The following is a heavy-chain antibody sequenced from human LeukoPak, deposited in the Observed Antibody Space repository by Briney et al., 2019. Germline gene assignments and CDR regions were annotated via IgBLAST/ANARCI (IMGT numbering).Heavy chain of an antibody. CDR2: IYYSGST. CDR3: VGTTLYYFDY. CDR1: GGSISSYY. Sequence: ASETLSLTCTVSGGSISSYYWSWIRQPPGKGLEWIGYIYYSGSTTYNPSLKSRVTISVDTSKNQFSLKLSSVTAADTAVYYCVGTTLYYFDYWGQGTLVTVSS. D-gene: IGHD4-11*01. J-gene: IGHJ4*02. V-gene: IGHV4-59*01.